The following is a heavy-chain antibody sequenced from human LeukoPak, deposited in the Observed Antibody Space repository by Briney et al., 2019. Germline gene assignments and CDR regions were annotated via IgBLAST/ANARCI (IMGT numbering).Heavy chain of an antibody. J-gene: IGHJ4*02. CDR2: FSDNGGST. CDR1: GFTFSSYA. D-gene: IGHD1-14*01. V-gene: IGHV3-23*01. Sequence: PGGSLRLSCAASGFTFSSYAMTWVRQAPGKGLEWVSSFSDNGGSTYYADSVKGRFTISRDNSKNTLYLQMNSLRAEDTAVYYCAKDLLSCPGGCPTPFDYWGQGTLVTVSS. CDR3: AKDLLSCPGGCPTPFDY.